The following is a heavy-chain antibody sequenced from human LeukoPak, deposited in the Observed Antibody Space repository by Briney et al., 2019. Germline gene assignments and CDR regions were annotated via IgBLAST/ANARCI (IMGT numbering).Heavy chain of an antibody. Sequence: PSETLSLTCTVSGGSLSSYYWSWIRQPPGKGLEWIGYIYYSGSTNYNTSLKSRVTISVDTSKNQFSLKLSSVTAADTAVYYCAREGNSGSYFDYWGQGTLVTVSS. CDR1: GGSLSSYY. D-gene: IGHD1-26*01. V-gene: IGHV4-59*01. J-gene: IGHJ4*02. CDR2: IYYSGST. CDR3: AREGNSGSYFDY.